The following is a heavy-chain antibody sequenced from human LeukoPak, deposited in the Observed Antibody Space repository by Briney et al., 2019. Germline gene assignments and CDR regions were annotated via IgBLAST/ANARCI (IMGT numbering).Heavy chain of an antibody. V-gene: IGHV4-4*09. CDR3: AGRGHRYSRD. J-gene: IGHJ1*01. Sequence: KPSETLSLTCTVSGDSVTSGYWSWIRQPPGKGLEWIGYIYDSGITDYNPSLKSRLTISVDTSNKQFSLNLSSVTAADTAVYYCAGRGHRYSRDWGQGILVTVSS. CDR2: IYDSGIT. D-gene: IGHD2-15*01. CDR1: GDSVTSGY.